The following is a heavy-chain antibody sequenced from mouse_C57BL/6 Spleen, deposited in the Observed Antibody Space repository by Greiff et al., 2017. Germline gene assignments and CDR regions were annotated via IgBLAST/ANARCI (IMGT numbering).Heavy chain of an antibody. CDR2: IDPSDSYT. CDR1: GYTFTSYW. D-gene: IGHD1-1*01. J-gene: IGHJ2*01. V-gene: IGHV1-50*01. Sequence: VQLQQPGAELVKPGASVKLSCKASGYTFTSYWMQWVKQRPGQGLEWIGEIDPSDSYTNYNQKFKGKATLTVDTSSSTAYMQLSSLTSEDSAVYCCARDYGRDYWGQGTTLTVSS. CDR3: ARDYGRDY.